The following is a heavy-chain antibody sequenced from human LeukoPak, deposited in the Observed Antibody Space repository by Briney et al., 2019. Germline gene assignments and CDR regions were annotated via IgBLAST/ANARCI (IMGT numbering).Heavy chain of an antibody. CDR1: GGSFSGYY. Sequence: SETLSLTCAVYGGSFSGYYWSWIRQPPGKGLEWIGEINHSGSTNYNPSLKSRVTISVDTSKNQFSLKLSSVTAADTAVYYCARGQLWLRGPYFDYWGQGTLVTVSS. V-gene: IGHV4-34*01. CDR3: ARGQLWLRGPYFDY. D-gene: IGHD5-18*01. J-gene: IGHJ4*02. CDR2: INHSGST.